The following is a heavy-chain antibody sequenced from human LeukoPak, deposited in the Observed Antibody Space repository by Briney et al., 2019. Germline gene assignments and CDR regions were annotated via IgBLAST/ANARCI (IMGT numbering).Heavy chain of an antibody. D-gene: IGHD5-12*01. J-gene: IGHJ6*03. V-gene: IGHV3-30*18. CDR2: ISYDGSNK. CDR3: AKDGVVATISHYYYMDV. CDR1: GFTFSNHG. Sequence: GGTLRLSCAASGFTFSNHGMNWVRQASGKGLEWVAVISYDGSNKYYADSVKGRFTISRDNSKNTLYLQMNSLRAEDTAVYYCAKDGVVATISHYYYMDVWGKGTTVTVSS.